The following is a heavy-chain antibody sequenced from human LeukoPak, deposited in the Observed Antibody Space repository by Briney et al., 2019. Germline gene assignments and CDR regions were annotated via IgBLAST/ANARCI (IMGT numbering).Heavy chain of an antibody. CDR1: GFTFSRYW. CDR3: ARGHRSFDY. J-gene: IGHJ4*02. CDR2: INSDGSST. Sequence: GGSLRLSCAASGFTFSRYWMHWVGHGPGKGLVWVSRINSDGSSTNYADPVKGRFTISRDNAKNTLYLQMNSLRAEDTAVYYCARGHRSFDYWGQGTLVTVSS. V-gene: IGHV3-74*01.